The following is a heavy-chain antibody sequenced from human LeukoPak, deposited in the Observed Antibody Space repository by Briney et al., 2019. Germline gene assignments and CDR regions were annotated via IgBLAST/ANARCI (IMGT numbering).Heavy chain of an antibody. V-gene: IGHV3-7*01. CDR1: GFTFSSYW. CDR3: ARLYLGRGGAAAGPNPQNDY. J-gene: IGHJ4*02. D-gene: IGHD6-13*01. CDR2: IKQDGSEK. Sequence: QPGGSLRLSCAASGFTFSSYWMSWVRQAPGKGLEWVANIKQDGSEKYYVDSVKGRFTISRDNAKNSLYLQMNSLRAEDTAVYYCARLYLGRGGAAAGPNPQNDYWGQGTLVTVSS.